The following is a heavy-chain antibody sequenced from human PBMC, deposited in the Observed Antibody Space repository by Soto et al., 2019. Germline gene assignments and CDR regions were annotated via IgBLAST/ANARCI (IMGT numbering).Heavy chain of an antibody. Sequence: GGSLRLSCAASGFTFSSYGMHWVRQAPGKGLEWVAVISYDGSNKYYADSVKGRFTISRDNSKNTLYLQMNSLRAEDTAVYYCAKPYYDSSGYSQGAFDIWGQGPMVTVSS. J-gene: IGHJ3*02. CDR3: AKPYYDSSGYSQGAFDI. V-gene: IGHV3-30*18. CDR2: ISYDGSNK. CDR1: GFTFSSYG. D-gene: IGHD3-22*01.